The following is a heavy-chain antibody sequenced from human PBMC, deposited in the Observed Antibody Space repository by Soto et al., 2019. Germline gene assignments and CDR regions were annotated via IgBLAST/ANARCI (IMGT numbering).Heavy chain of an antibody. J-gene: IGHJ4*02. V-gene: IGHV1-8*01. CDR2: MNPNSGNT. CDR1: GYTFTSYD. CDR3: ARPRIAAAGTRRYYFDY. D-gene: IGHD6-13*01. Sequence: QVQLVQSGAEVKKPGASVKVSCKASGYTFTSYDINWVRQATGQGLEWMGWMNPNSGNTGYAQKFQGRVTMTRNTSISTAYMERSSLRSEDTAVYYCARPRIAAAGTRRYYFDYWGQGTLVTVSS.